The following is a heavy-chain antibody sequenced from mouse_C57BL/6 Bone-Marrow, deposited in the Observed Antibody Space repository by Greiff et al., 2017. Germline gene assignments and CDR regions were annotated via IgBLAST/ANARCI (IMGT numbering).Heavy chain of an antibody. CDR1: GYTFTSYG. J-gene: IGHJ2*01. Sequence: VKVVESGAELARPGASVKLSCKASGYTFTSYGISWVKQRTGQGLEWIGEIYPRSGNTYYNEKFKGKATLTADKSSSTAYMELRSLTSEDSAVYFCARNDYDGGYYFDYWGQGTTLTVSS. CDR2: IYPRSGNT. CDR3: ARNDYDGGYYFDY. V-gene: IGHV1-81*01. D-gene: IGHD2-4*01.